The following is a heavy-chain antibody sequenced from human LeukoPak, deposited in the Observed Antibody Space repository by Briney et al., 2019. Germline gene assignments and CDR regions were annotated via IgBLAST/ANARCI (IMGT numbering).Heavy chain of an antibody. CDR1: GYTFTGYY. J-gene: IGHJ4*02. CDR3: ARVRSSGWYVGYPFDY. V-gene: IGHV1-2*06. D-gene: IGHD6-19*01. Sequence: ASVKVSCKASGYTFTGYYMHWVRQAPGQGLEWMGRINPNSGGANYAQKFQGRVTMTRDTSISTAYMELSRLRSDDTAVYYCARVRSSGWYVGYPFDYWGQGTLVTVSS. CDR2: INPNSGGA.